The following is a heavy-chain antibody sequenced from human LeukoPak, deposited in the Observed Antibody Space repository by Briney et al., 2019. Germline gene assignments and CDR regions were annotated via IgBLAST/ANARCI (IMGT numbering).Heavy chain of an antibody. D-gene: IGHD1-26*01. Sequence: GGSLRLSCAASGFTFNNYAMHWVRQAPGEGLEWVAVIWSNANNKLYADSVKGRYTISRDNSKNTLYLQINSLRADDTAVYYCARIATVGDEPDYYYYYMDVWGKGTTVTVSS. CDR3: ARIATVGDEPDYYYYYMDV. CDR1: GFTFNNYA. V-gene: IGHV3-33*01. J-gene: IGHJ6*03. CDR2: IWSNANNK.